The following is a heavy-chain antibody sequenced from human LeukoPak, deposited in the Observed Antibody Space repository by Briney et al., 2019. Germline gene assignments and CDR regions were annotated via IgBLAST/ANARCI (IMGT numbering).Heavy chain of an antibody. Sequence: PGGSLRLPCAASGFTFDDSAMHWVRQAPGKGLEWVSGISWNSGSIAYADSVKGRFTISRDNAKNSLYLQMNSLRAEDTALYYCAKDIRIDGSGSYDYWGQGTLVTVSS. V-gene: IGHV3-9*01. CDR1: GFTFDDSA. J-gene: IGHJ4*02. D-gene: IGHD3-10*01. CDR3: AKDIRIDGSGSYDY. CDR2: ISWNSGSI.